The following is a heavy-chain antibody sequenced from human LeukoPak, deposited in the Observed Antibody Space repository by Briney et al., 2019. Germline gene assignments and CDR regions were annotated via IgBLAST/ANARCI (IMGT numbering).Heavy chain of an antibody. CDR3: ARGGSGSYLVDFYYYMDV. D-gene: IGHD1-26*01. J-gene: IGHJ6*03. Sequence: GGSLRLSCEASEFTFSRYSMNWVRQAPGKGLEWVSTISTSSRYIHYADSVKGRFTISRDNAKNSLYLQMNSLRAEDTAVYYCARGGSGSYLVDFYYYMDVWGKGITVTVSS. V-gene: IGHV3-21*01. CDR2: ISTSSRYI. CDR1: EFTFSRYS.